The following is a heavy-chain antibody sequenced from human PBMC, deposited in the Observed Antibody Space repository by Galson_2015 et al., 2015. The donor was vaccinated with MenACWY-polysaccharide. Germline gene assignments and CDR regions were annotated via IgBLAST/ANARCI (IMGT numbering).Heavy chain of an antibody. CDR2: ISSSGTTI. V-gene: IGHV3-11*01. CDR3: ARVRGSYSVDY. D-gene: IGHD1-26*01. Sequence: SLRLSCAASGFTFGDYYMSCIRQAPGRGLEWVSHISSSGTTIYYADSVKGRFTISRDNARNSLSLQMNSLRAEDTAVYYCARVRGSYSVDYWGQGTLVTVSS. CDR1: GFTFGDYY. J-gene: IGHJ4*02.